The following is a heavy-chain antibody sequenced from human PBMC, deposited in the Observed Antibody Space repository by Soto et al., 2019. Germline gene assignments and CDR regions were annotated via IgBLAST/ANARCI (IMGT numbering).Heavy chain of an antibody. Sequence: ETLSLTCTGSGDSISSSNSHSGWTRQPPGKGLEYIGSVYYGGAIFYSGNIYHNPSLKSRVTISVDTSKNQFSLRLSSVTAADTGVYYCVSDDRINMKPYSPEGFHIGGQGRMFSV. D-gene: IGHD3-3*02. J-gene: IGHJ3*02. CDR3: VSDDRINMKPYSPEGFHI. CDR1: GDSISSSNSH. V-gene: IGHV4-39*01. CDR2: VYYGGAIFYSGNI.